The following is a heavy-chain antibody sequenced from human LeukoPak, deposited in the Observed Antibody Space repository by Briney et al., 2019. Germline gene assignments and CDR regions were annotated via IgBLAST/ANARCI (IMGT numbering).Heavy chain of an antibody. CDR1: GGTFSSYA. V-gene: IGHV1-69*13. J-gene: IGHJ4*02. CDR3: AREDRVGATIDY. D-gene: IGHD1-26*01. CDR2: IIPIFGTA. Sequence: TVKVSCKASGGTFSSYAISWVRQAPGQGLEWMGGIIPIFGTANYAQKFQGRVTITADESTSTAYMEPSSLRSEDTAVYYCAREDRVGATIDYWGQGTLVTVSS.